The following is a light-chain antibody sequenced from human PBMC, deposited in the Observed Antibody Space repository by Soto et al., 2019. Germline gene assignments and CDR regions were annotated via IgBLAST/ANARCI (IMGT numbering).Light chain of an antibody. J-gene: IGLJ1*01. CDR1: SSDVGGYNY. CDR3: SSYTGSSTHV. V-gene: IGLV2-14*01. Sequence: QSVLTQPASVSGSPGQSITISCTGTSSDVGGYNYVSWYQQHPGKAPKLMIYEVSNRPSGVSNRFSGSKSGNTASQTISGPQAEDDADYYCSSYTGSSTHVFGTGTKVTAL. CDR2: EVS.